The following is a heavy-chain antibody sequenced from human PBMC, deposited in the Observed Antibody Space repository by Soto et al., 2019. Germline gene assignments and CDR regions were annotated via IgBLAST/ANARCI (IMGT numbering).Heavy chain of an antibody. J-gene: IGHJ6*02. D-gene: IGHD2-15*01. CDR2: IIPIFGTA. Sequence: WASVKVSCKASGGTFSSYAISWVRQAPGQGLEWMGGIIPIFGTANYAQKFQGRVTITADESTSTAYMELSSLRSEDTAVYYCARIYCSGGSCYHYGMDVWGQGTTVTVSS. V-gene: IGHV1-69*13. CDR1: GGTFSSYA. CDR3: ARIYCSGGSCYHYGMDV.